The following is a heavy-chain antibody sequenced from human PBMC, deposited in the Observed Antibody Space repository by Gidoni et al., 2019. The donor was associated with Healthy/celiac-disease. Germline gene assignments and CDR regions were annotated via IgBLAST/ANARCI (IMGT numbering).Heavy chain of an antibody. CDR1: GFPFSSYG. CDR3: ARAPDSYYDILTGYSSYFDY. D-gene: IGHD3-9*01. V-gene: IGHV3-33*01. CDR2: IWYDGSNK. J-gene: IGHJ4*02. Sequence: QVQLVESGGGVVQPGRSLRLSCAASGFPFSSYGMLWVRQAPGKGLEWVAVIWYDGSNKYYADSVKGRFTISRDNSKNTLYLQMNSLRAEDTAVYYCARAPDSYYDILTGYSSYFDYWGQGTLVTVSS.